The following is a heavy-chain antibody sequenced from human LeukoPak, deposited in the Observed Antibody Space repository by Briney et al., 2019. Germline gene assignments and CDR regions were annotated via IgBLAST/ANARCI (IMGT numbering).Heavy chain of an antibody. J-gene: IGHJ4*02. D-gene: IGHD1-26*01. CDR2: FDPEDGET. CDR1: GYTLTELS. CDR3: ATGIVGVYYFDY. Sequence: ASVKVSCKVSGYTLTELSMHWVRQAPGKGLEWMGGFDPEDGETIYAQKFQGRVTMTEDTSTDTAYMELSSLRSEDTAVYYCATGIVGVYYFDYWGQGTLVTASS. V-gene: IGHV1-24*01.